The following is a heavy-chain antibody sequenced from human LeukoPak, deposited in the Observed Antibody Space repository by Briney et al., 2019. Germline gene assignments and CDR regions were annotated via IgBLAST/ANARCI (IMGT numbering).Heavy chain of an antibody. Sequence: ASVKVSCKASGYTFTSYAMNWVRQALGQGLEWMGWINTNTGNPTYAQGFTGRFVFSLDTSVSTAYLQISSLKAEDTAVYYCARHPNQIFGAFVPRPGGSPNWFDPWGQGTLVTVSS. V-gene: IGHV7-4-1*02. CDR3: ARHPNQIFGAFVPRPGGSPNWFDP. CDR1: GYTFTSYA. CDR2: INTNTGNP. J-gene: IGHJ5*02. D-gene: IGHD3-16*01.